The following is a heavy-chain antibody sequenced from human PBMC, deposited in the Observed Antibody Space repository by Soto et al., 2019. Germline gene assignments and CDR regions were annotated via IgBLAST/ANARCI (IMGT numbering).Heavy chain of an antibody. CDR2: INHSGST. CDR3: ARGVSSWYLYYFDY. CDR1: GGSSSGYY. V-gene: IGHV4-34*01. J-gene: IGHJ4*02. Sequence: SETLSLTCAVYGGSSSGYYWSWIRQPPGKGLEWIGEINHSGSTNYNPSLKSRVTISVDTSRNQFSLKLSSVTAADTAVYYCARGVSSWYLYYFDYWGQGTLVTVSS. D-gene: IGHD6-13*01.